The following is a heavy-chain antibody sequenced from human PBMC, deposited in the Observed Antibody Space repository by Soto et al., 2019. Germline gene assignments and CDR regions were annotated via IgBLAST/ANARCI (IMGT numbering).Heavy chain of an antibody. J-gene: IGHJ4*02. CDR2: IYSGGST. Sequence: EVPLVESGGGLVQPGGSLRLSCAASGFTVSSNYMSWVRQAPGKGLEWVSVIYSGGSTYYADSVKGRFTISRDNSKNTLYLQMNSLRAEDTAVYYCARVSKGRQALTFDYWGQGTLVTVSS. V-gene: IGHV3-66*01. CDR1: GFTVSSNY. CDR3: ARVSKGRQALTFDY.